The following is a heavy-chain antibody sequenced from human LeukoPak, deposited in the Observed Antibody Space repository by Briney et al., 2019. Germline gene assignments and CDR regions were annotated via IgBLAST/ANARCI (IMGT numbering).Heavy chain of an antibody. Sequence: SETLSLTCTVSGGSISSSSYYWGWIRQPPGKGLEWIGSIYYSGSTYYNPSLKSRVTISVDTSKNHFSLKLSSVTAADTAVYYCARLLPPVVVVAATRDYWGQGTLVTVSS. D-gene: IGHD2-15*01. CDR1: GGSISSSSYY. V-gene: IGHV4-39*02. CDR3: ARLLPPVVVVAATRDY. J-gene: IGHJ4*02. CDR2: IYYSGST.